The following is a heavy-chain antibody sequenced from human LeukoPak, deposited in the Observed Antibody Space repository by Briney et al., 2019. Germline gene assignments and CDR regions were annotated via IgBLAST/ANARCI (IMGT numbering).Heavy chain of an antibody. Sequence: SETLSLTCAVYGGSFSGYYWSWIRQPPGKGLAWIGEINHSGSTNYNPSLKSRVTISVDTSKNQFSLKLSSVTAADTAVYYCARGNYDYVWGSYRQYYFDSWGQGTLVTVSS. D-gene: IGHD3-16*02. J-gene: IGHJ4*02. CDR2: INHSGST. CDR1: GGSFSGYY. CDR3: ARGNYDYVWGSYRQYYFDS. V-gene: IGHV4-34*01.